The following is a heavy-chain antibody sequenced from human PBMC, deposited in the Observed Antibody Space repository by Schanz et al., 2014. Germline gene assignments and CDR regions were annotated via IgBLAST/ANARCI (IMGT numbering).Heavy chain of an antibody. Sequence: QVRLVEPGGGVVQPGRSLRLSCAASGFTLSSYGMHWVRQAPGKGLEWVAFINSDGTKRFYADSVKSRFTISRDNSRNTLYLQMNSLRAEDTAVYYCARDGYSVVVISPTESFDIWGQGTMVTVSP. CDR1: GFTLSSYG. CDR3: ARDGYSVVVISPTESFDI. V-gene: IGHV3-33*08. J-gene: IGHJ3*02. CDR2: INSDGTKR. D-gene: IGHD2-21*01.